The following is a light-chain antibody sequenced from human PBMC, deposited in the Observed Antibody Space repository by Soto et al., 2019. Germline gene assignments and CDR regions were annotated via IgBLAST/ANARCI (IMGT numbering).Light chain of an antibody. CDR1: SSDVGSYNL. CDR3: CSYASSSTHV. V-gene: IGLV2-23*02. CDR2: DVS. Sequence: QSALTQPASVSGSPGQSITISCTGTSSDVGSYNLVSWYQQHPGKAPKLRIYDVSKRPSGVSNRFSGSEPGNTASLTISVLHGEDEADYYFCSYASSSTHVFGPGTKLHVL. J-gene: IGLJ1*01.